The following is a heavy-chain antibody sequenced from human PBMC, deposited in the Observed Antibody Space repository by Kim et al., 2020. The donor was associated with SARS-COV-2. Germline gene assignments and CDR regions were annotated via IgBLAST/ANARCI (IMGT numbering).Heavy chain of an antibody. CDR1: GYAFSGYH. CDR3: VGGAGLVDP. Sequence: ASVKVSCKASGYAFSGYHIHWVRQAPGQGLEWMGYVNPNNGDTKLAQNFQGRVHMTRDTSISTAYLELSRLTPDDTAVYYCVGGAGLVDPWGQGTLVTVSS. V-gene: IGHV1-2*02. CDR2: VNPNNGDT. J-gene: IGHJ5*02. D-gene: IGHD1-26*01.